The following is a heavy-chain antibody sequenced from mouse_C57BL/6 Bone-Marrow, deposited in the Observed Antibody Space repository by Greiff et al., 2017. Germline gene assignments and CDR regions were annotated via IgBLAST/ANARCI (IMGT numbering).Heavy chain of an antibody. CDR1: GYSFTSYY. J-gene: IGHJ3*01. D-gene: IGHD3-1*01. Sequence: VQLKESGPELVKPGASVKISCKASGYSFTSYYIHWVKQRPGQGLEWIGWIYPGSGNTKYNEKFKGKATLTADTSSSTAYMQLSSLTSEDSAVYYCSGLFAYWGQGTLVTVSA. CDR2: IYPGSGNT. V-gene: IGHV1-66*01. CDR3: SGLFAY.